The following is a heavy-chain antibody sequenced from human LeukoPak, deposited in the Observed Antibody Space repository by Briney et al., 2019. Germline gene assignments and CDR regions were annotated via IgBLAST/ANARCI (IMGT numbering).Heavy chain of an antibody. V-gene: IGHV1-2*02. CDR3: ARASDYGDYGFGALGY. CDR2: INPNSGGT. J-gene: IGHJ4*02. Sequence: ASGKVSCKASGGTFSSYAISWVRQAPGQGLEWMGWINPNSGGTNYAQKFQGRVTMTRDTSISTAYMELSRLRSDDTAVYYCARASDYGDYGFGALGYWGQGTLVTVSS. D-gene: IGHD4-17*01. CDR1: GGTFSSYA.